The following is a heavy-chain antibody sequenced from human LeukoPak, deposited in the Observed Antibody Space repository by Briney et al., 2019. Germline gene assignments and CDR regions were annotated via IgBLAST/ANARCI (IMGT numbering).Heavy chain of an antibody. V-gene: IGHV4-59*08. J-gene: IGHJ4*02. CDR3: ARQGDSGRSYDY. Sequence: SETLSLTCTVSGGYISSYYWSWSRQPPGKGLEWIGHIYYSGSTNYNPSLKSRVTISLDTSKNQFSLNLRSVTAADTAVYFCARQGDSGRSYDYWGQGTLVTVSS. CDR2: IYYSGST. D-gene: IGHD3-22*01. CDR1: GGYISSYY.